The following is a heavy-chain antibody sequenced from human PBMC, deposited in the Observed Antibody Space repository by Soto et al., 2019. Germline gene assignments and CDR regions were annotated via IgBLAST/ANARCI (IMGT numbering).Heavy chain of an antibody. Sequence: PGGSLRLSCAASGFTFSSYAMSWVRQAPGKGLEWVSAISGSGGSTYYADSVKGRFTISSDNSKNTLYLQMNSLRAEDTAVYYCVKSPIREYSGYDLVHWFGPWGQGTLVTVSS. CDR2: ISGSGGST. D-gene: IGHD5-12*01. V-gene: IGHV3-23*01. J-gene: IGHJ5*02. CDR3: VKSPIREYSGYDLVHWFGP. CDR1: GFTFSSYA.